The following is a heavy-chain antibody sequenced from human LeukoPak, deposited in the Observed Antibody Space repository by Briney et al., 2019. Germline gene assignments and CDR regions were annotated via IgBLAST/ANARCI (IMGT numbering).Heavy chain of an antibody. CDR1: GGSISSSSYY. J-gene: IGHJ4*02. CDR2: IYYSGST. Sequence: KSSETLSLTCTVSGGSISSSSYYWGWIRQPPGKGLKWIGSIYYSGSTYYNPSLKSRVTISVYTSKNQFSLKLSSVTAADTAVYYCARDPDYYGSGSYGGDYWGQGTLVTVSS. CDR3: ARDPDYYGSGSYGGDY. V-gene: IGHV4-39*07. D-gene: IGHD3-10*01.